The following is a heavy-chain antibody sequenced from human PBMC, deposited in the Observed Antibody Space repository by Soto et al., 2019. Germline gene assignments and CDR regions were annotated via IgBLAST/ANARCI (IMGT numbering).Heavy chain of an antibody. CDR2: IYWDDDK. Sequence: QRLTLTCTFPGSPHNKKEMGVGWIRQPPGKALEWLALIYWDDDKRYSPSLKSRLTITKDTSKNQVVLTMTNMDPVDTATYFCAKVAAAGIPERFAPLVNGTLV. CDR1: GSPHNKKEMG. CDR3: AKVAAAGIPERFAP. D-gene: IGHD6-13*01. J-gene: IGHJ5*02. V-gene: IGHV2-5*02.